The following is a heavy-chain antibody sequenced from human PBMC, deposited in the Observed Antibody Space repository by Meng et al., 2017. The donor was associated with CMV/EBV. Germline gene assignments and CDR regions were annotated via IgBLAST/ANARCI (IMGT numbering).Heavy chain of an antibody. J-gene: IGHJ5*02. CDR1: GLTFSSYW. CDR3: ARTRTYNWFDP. Sequence: GESLKISCAASGLTFSSYWMSGVRQAPGNGLEGVANIKEDGSEKYYVDSVKGRFTISRDNAKNSLYLQMNSLRAEDTAVYYCARTRTYNWFDPWGQGTLVTVSS. V-gene: IGHV3-7*01. CDR2: IKEDGSEK.